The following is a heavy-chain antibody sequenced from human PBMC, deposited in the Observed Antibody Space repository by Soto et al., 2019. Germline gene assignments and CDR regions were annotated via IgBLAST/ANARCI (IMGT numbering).Heavy chain of an antibody. J-gene: IGHJ4*02. V-gene: IGHV3-21*01. CDR1: GFTFSSYS. CDR3: ARDHYYDSRAFDY. D-gene: IGHD3-22*01. Sequence: EVQLVESGGGLVKPGGSLRLSCAASGFTFSSYSMNWVRQAPGKGLEWVSSISSSSSYIYYADSVKGRFTISRDNAKNSLYLQMNRLRAEDTAVYYCARDHYYDSRAFDYWGQGTLVTVSS. CDR2: ISSSSSYI.